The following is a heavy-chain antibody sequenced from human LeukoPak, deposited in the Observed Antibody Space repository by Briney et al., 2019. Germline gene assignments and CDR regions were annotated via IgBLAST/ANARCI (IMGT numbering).Heavy chain of an antibody. CDR3: ARGVAGTTFLSDY. Sequence: PSETLSLTCAVYGGSFIGCYWRWIRQPPGKGLEWIGEINHSGSTNYNPSLKSRVTISVDTSKNQFSLKLRSVTAADTAVYHCARGVAGTTFLSDYWGQGTLVTVSS. CDR1: GGSFIGCY. J-gene: IGHJ4*02. D-gene: IGHD1-7*01. CDR2: INHSGST. V-gene: IGHV4-34*01.